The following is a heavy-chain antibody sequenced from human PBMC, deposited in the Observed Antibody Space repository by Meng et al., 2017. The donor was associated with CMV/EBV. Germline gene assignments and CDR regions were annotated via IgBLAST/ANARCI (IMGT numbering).Heavy chain of an antibody. CDR1: GDSVSSNSAA. CDR2: TYYRSKWYN. CDR3: ARGRDRPYYYYGMDV. D-gene: IGHD5-24*01. J-gene: IGHJ6*02. V-gene: IGHV6-1*01. Sequence: QTPSLTRAISGDSVSSNSAAWSWIRQSPSRGLEWLGRTYYRSKWYNDYAVSVKSRITINPDTSKNQFTLQLNSVTPEDTAVYYCARGRDRPYYYYGMDVWGQGTTVTVSS.